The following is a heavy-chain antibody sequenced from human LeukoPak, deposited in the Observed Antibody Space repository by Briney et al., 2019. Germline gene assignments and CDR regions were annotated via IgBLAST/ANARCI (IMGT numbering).Heavy chain of an antibody. J-gene: IGHJ5*02. V-gene: IGHV4-30-4*01. CDR3: ARGATDQDWFDP. CDR2: IFYSGST. Sequence: SQTLSLTCTVSGGSVSSGDYCWSWIRQPPGKGLEWIAYIFYSGSTYYNPSLRSRITISVDTSKNQFSLKLSSVTAADTAVYYCARGATDQDWFDPWGQGTLVAVSS. CDR1: GGSVSSGDYC.